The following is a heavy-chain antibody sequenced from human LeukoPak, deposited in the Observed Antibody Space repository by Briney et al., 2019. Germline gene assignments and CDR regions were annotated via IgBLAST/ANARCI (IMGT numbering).Heavy chain of an antibody. D-gene: IGHD3-9*01. CDR1: GFTLSNYA. J-gene: IGHJ6*03. CDR2: ITYDGSNK. Sequence: GGSLRLSCAASGFTLSNYAMHWVRQAPGKGLEWVAIITYDGSNKDYADVVKGRFTISRDNSKNTLYLQMNSLRAEDTALYCARDGYFGSDSVTGAGALGDYYMDVWGKGTTVTVSS. V-gene: IGHV3-30*04. CDR3: ARDGYFGSDSVTGAGALGDYYMDV.